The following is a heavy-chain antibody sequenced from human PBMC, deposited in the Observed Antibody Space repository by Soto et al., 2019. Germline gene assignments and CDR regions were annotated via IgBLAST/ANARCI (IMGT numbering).Heavy chain of an antibody. CDR3: AKAPTYDYYYYMDV. CDR1: GFSFNIYA. V-gene: IGHV3-23*01. J-gene: IGHJ6*03. Sequence: GRSLRLSCAAFGFSFNIYAMKWVRQAPGKGLECVSAISAGGGNTYYADSVKGRFTISRDNSKNTLYLQMNSLRADDTAVYYCAKAPTYDYYYYMDVWGKGTTVTVSS. CDR2: ISAGGGNT.